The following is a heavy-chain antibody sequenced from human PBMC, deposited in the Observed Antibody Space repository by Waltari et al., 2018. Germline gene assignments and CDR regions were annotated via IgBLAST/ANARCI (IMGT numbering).Heavy chain of an antibody. J-gene: IGHJ4*02. CDR2: IKSKTDGGTT. Sequence: EVQLVESGGGLAKPGGSVRRCCAACGITFGHGWLTWFRLVPGKGLEWVGRIKSKTDGGTTDYAAPVKGRFTISRDDSKNTLYLQMNSLKTEDTAVYYCTLTCLSGSYRGFDYWGQGTLVTVSS. CDR1: GITFGHGW. CDR3: TLTCLSGSYRGFDY. V-gene: IGHV3-15*01. D-gene: IGHD1-26*01.